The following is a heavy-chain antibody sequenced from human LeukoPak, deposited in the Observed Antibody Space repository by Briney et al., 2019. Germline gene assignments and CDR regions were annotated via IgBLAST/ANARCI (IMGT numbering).Heavy chain of an antibody. D-gene: IGHD4-23*01. V-gene: IGHV3-30*18. CDR2: ISYDGSNK. CDR1: GFTFSNYW. Sequence: PGGSLRLSCAASGFTFSNYWMHWVRQAPGKGLEWVAVISYDGSNKYYADSVKGRFTISRDNSKNTLYLQMNSPRAEDTAVYYCAKDWGDYGGNSNDYWGQGTLVTVSS. CDR3: AKDWGDYGGNSNDY. J-gene: IGHJ4*02.